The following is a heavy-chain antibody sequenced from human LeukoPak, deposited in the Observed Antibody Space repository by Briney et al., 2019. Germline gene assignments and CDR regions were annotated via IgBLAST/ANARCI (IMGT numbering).Heavy chain of an antibody. CDR2: ISAYNGNT. CDR3: ARDLSETYYYDSSTDY. Sequence: GASVKVSCKASGYTFTSYGISWVRRAPGQGLEWMGWISAYNGNTNYAQKLQGRVTMTTDTSTSTAYMELRSLRSDDTAVYYCARDLSETYYYDSSTDYWGQGTLVTVSS. D-gene: IGHD3-22*01. J-gene: IGHJ4*02. V-gene: IGHV1-18*01. CDR1: GYTFTSYG.